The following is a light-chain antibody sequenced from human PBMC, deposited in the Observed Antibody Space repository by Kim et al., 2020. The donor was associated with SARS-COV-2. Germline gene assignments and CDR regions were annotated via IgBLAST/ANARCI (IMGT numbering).Light chain of an antibody. V-gene: IGLV3-21*04. CDR1: NIGSQS. CDR2: YDS. CDR3: QVWDSSNDHHVV. J-gene: IGLJ2*01. Sequence: SYELTQPPSVSVAPGKTARITCGGNNIGSQSVHWYQQKPGQAPVLVIYYDSDRPSGIPERFSGSNSGNTATLTISRVEAGDEADYYCQVWDSSNDHHVVF.